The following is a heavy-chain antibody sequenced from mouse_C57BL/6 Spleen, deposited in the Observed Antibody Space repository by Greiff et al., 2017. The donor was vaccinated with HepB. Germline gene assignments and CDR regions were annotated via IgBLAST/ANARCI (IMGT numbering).Heavy chain of an antibody. CDR2: IYPGSGNT. CDR1: GYTFTDYY. D-gene: IGHD1-1*01. CDR3: ATTTVVENAMDY. V-gene: IGHV1-76*01. Sequence: QVHVKQSGAELVRPGASVKLSCKASGYTFTDYYINWVKQTPGQGLEWIARIYPGSGNTYYNEKFKGKATLTAEKSTSTAYMRLSSLTSEDSAVYFCATTTVVENAMDYWGQGTSVTVSS. J-gene: IGHJ4*01.